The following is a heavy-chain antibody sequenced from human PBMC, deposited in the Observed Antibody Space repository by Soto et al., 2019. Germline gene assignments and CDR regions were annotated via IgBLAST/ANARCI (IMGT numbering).Heavy chain of an antibody. CDR1: GLTFSSYW. CDR3: ARCLVPAAASEYFQH. D-gene: IGHD2-2*01. CDR2: IKQDGSEK. V-gene: IGHV3-7*01. Sequence: GSLRLSCAASGLTFSSYWMSWVRQAPGKGLEWVANIKQDGSEKYYVDSVKGRFTISRDNAKNSLYLQMNSLRAEDTAVYYCARCLVPAAASEYFQHWGQGTLVTVSS. J-gene: IGHJ1*01.